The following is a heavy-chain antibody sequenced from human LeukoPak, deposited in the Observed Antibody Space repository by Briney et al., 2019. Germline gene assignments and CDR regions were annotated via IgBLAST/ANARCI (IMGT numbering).Heavy chain of an antibody. V-gene: IGHV1-18*01. CDR3: ARDFFDV. Sequence: ASVKVSCKASGYTFTTYGISWVRQAPGQGLEWMGWVSGNNGNTNYAQKLQGRVTMTTDTSTNTAYMELRSLRSDDTAVYYCARDFFDVWGQGTTVTVSS. J-gene: IGHJ3*01. CDR1: GYTFTTYG. CDR2: VSGNNGNT.